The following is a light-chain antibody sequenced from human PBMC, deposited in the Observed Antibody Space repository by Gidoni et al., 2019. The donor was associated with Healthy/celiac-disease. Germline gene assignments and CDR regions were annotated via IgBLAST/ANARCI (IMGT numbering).Light chain of an antibody. CDR1: QRVSSSY. Sequence: EIVLTQSPGTLSLSPGERATLSCRVSQRVSSSYLAWYQQKPGQAPRLLIYGASSRATGIPDTISGSGSETDFTLTNSRLEPEDFAVYYCQQYGSSPPYTFGQGTKLEIK. CDR2: GAS. CDR3: QQYGSSPPYT. V-gene: IGKV3-20*01. J-gene: IGKJ2*01.